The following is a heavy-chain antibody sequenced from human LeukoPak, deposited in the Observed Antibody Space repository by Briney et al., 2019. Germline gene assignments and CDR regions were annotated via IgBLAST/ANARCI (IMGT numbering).Heavy chain of an antibody. Sequence: GGSLRLSCAASGFTFSDYYMSWIRQAPGKGLEWVSYISSSGSTIYYADSVKGRFTISRDNAKNSLYLQMNSLRAEDTAVYYCARDRRDIVVVVATYYYYYMDVWGKGTTVTVPS. CDR2: ISSSGSTI. CDR1: GFTFSDYY. V-gene: IGHV3-11*01. CDR3: ARDRRDIVVVVATYYYYYMDV. D-gene: IGHD2-15*01. J-gene: IGHJ6*03.